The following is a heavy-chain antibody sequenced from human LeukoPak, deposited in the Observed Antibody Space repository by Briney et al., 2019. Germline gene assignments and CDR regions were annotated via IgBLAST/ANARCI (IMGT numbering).Heavy chain of an antibody. J-gene: IGHJ5*02. V-gene: IGHV3-21*04. CDR2: ISSSSSYI. D-gene: IGHD6-19*01. CDR1: GFTFSSYS. Sequence: GGSLRLSCAASGFTFSSYSMNWVRQAPGKGLEWVSSISSSSSYIYYADSVKGRFTISRDNAKNTLYLQMNSLRAEDTAVYYCAKGYSSGWYLFNWFDPWGQGTLVTVSS. CDR3: AKGYSSGWYLFNWFDP.